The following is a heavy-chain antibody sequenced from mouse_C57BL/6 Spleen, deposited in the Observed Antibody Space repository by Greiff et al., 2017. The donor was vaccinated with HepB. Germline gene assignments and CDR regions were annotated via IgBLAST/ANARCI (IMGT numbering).Heavy chain of an antibody. J-gene: IGHJ3*01. CDR2: ISSGSSTI. Sequence: EVMLVESGGGLVKPGGSLKLSCAASGFTFSDYGMLWVRQAPEKGLEWVAYISSGSSTIYYADTVKGRFTISRDNAKNTLFLQMTSLRSEDTAMYYCSTGTKFAYWGQGTLVTVSA. CDR3: STGTKFAY. CDR1: GFTFSDYG. V-gene: IGHV5-17*01. D-gene: IGHD4-1*01.